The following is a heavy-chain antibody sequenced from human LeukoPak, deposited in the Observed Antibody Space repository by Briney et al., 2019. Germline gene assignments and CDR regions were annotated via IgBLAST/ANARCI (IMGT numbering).Heavy chain of an antibody. CDR3: TRGNFSSGGSIPFDD. J-gene: IGHJ4*02. CDR2: INSDGSST. D-gene: IGHD2-15*01. CDR1: GFTFSSYW. Sequence: GGSLRLSCAASGFTFSSYWMHWVRQAPGKGLVWVSRINSDGSSTAYADSVKGRFTFSRDNAKNTLYLQMNSLRAEDTAVYYCTRGNFSSGGSIPFDDWGQGTLVTVSS. V-gene: IGHV3-74*01.